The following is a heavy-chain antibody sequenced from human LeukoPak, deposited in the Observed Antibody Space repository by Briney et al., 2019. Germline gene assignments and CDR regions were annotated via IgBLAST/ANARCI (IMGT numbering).Heavy chain of an antibody. Sequence: ASVKLSCKASGYTFTNYAVNWVRQAPGQGLEWMGCISPYNGDTNYAQKLQGRVTMTTDTSTSTAYMELRSLRSDDTAVYYCARDYYDSGSYLLIYYYGMDVWGQGTTVTVSS. V-gene: IGHV1-18*01. J-gene: IGHJ6*02. CDR1: GYTFTNYA. CDR2: ISPYNGDT. CDR3: ARDYYDSGSYLLIYYYGMDV. D-gene: IGHD3-10*01.